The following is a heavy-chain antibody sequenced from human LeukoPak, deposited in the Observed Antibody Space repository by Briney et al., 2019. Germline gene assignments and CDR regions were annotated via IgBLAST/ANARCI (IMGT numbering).Heavy chain of an antibody. V-gene: IGHV4-38-2*02. D-gene: IGHD5-18*01. CDR1: GYSISSGYH. Sequence: PETLSLTCTVSGYSISSGYHWGWIRQPPGKGLEWIGSIYHSGSTYYNPSLKSRVTISVDTSRNQFSLKLSSVTAADTAVYYCARSRGYSVTADYWGQGTLVTVSS. CDR2: IYHSGST. CDR3: ARSRGYSVTADY. J-gene: IGHJ4*02.